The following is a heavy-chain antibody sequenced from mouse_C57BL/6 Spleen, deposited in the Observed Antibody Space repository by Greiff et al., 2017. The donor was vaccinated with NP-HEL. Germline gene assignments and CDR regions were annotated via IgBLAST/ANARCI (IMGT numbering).Heavy chain of an antibody. D-gene: IGHD4-1*01. J-gene: IGHJ3*01. CDR2: IDPSDSYT. CDR3: ARRGTGTRTWFAY. CDR1: GYTFTSYW. Sequence: QVQLQQSGAELVKPGASVKLSCKASGYTFTSYWMQWVKQRPGQGLEWIGEIDPSDSYTNYNQKFKGKATLTVDTSSSTAYMQLSSLTSEDSAVYYCARRGTGTRTWFAYWGQGTLVTVSA. V-gene: IGHV1-50*01.